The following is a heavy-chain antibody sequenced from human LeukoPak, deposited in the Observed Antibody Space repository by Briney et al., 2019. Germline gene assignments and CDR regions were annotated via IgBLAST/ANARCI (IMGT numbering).Heavy chain of an antibody. CDR1: GFTFSSYS. J-gene: IGHJ6*02. Sequence: PGGSLRLSCAASGFTFSSYSMNWVRQAPGKGLEWVSSISSSSSYIYYADSVKGRFTISRDNAKNSLYLHMNSLRAEDTAVYYCARDSCSGGSCYSHYYYGMDVWGQGTTVTVSS. CDR3: ARDSCSGGSCYSHYYYGMDV. D-gene: IGHD2-15*01. V-gene: IGHV3-21*01. CDR2: ISSSSSYI.